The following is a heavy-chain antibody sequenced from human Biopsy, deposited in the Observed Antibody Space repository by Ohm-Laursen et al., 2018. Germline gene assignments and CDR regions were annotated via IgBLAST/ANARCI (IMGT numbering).Heavy chain of an antibody. Sequence: SLGLSCTASGFTFSNYAMTWVRQAPGKGLDWVSGVGGSGDSTYYADSVKGRFSISRDNSNNTLYLQMNSLRVDDTAVYYCAKTRGEARAAANFWGQGTLVTVSS. CDR3: AKTRGEARAAANF. CDR1: GFTFSNYA. CDR2: VGGSGDST. D-gene: IGHD6-13*01. J-gene: IGHJ4*02. V-gene: IGHV3-23*01.